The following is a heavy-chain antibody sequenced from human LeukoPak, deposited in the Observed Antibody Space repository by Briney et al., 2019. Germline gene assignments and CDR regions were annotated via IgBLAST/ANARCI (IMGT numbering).Heavy chain of an antibody. J-gene: IGHJ4*02. CDR3: ARVLLAVAGTRGSDGFDY. CDR2: INHSGST. V-gene: IGHV4-34*01. Sequence: SETLSLTCTVSGGSISSYYWSWIRQPPGKGLEWIGEINHSGSTNYNPSLKSRVTISVDTSKNQFSLKLSSVTAADTAVYYCARVLLAVAGTRGSDGFDYWGQGTLVTVSS. D-gene: IGHD6-19*01. CDR1: GGSISSYY.